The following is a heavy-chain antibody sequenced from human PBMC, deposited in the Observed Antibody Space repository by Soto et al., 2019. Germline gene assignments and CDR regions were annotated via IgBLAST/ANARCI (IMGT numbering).Heavy chain of an antibody. D-gene: IGHD3-10*02. V-gene: IGHV1-69*01. CDR2: ITPIFGTT. Sequence: VQLVQSGAEVKKPGSSVKVSCKASGGTFTNYAISWVRQAPGQGLDWMGRITPIFGTTNYAQKFQGRVAITADESTSTAYMELTSLRSDDTAVYYCAREEGLYVPNGFDYWSQGTLVTVSS. CDR1: GGTFTNYA. J-gene: IGHJ4*02. CDR3: AREEGLYVPNGFDY.